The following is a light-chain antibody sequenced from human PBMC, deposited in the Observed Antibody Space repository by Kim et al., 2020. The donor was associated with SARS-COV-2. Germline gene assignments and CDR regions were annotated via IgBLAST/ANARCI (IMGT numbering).Light chain of an antibody. J-gene: IGKJ1*01. Sequence: EIVLTQSPGTLSLSPGERATLSCRASQSVRSSYLAWYQQKPGQAPRLLIYGASSRATGIPDRFSGRGSGTNFTLTISRLEPEDFAVYYCQQYDTPPRTFGQGTKVDIK. CDR2: GAS. CDR1: QSVRSSY. V-gene: IGKV3-20*01. CDR3: QQYDTPPRT.